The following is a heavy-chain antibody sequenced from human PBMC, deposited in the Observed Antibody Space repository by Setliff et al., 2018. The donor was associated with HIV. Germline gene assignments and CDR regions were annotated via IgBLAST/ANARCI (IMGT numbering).Heavy chain of an antibody. J-gene: IGHJ4*02. CDR1: GGTFSSYV. CDR3: ARDRVGSWYSRAFDY. V-gene: IGHV1-18*01. CDR2: ISAYNGNT. D-gene: IGHD6-13*01. Sequence: ASVKVSCKASGGTFSSYVISWVRQAPGQGLEWMGWISAYNGNTNYAQKLQGRVTMTTDTSTSTAYMELRSLRSDDTAVYYCARDRVGSWYSRAFDYWGQGTLVTVSS.